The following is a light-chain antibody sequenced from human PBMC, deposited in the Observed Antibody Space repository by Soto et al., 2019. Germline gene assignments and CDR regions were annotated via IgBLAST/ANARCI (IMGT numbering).Light chain of an antibody. CDR3: QHYNSYSEA. V-gene: IGKV3-20*01. Sequence: EIVLTQSPGTLSLSPGERATLSCRASQSVSSSSLAWYQQKRGQAPRLLIHGASSRATGIPDRFSGSGSGTDFTLTISRLEPEDFATYYCQHYNSYSEAFGQGTKVDIK. J-gene: IGKJ1*01. CDR2: GAS. CDR1: QSVSSSS.